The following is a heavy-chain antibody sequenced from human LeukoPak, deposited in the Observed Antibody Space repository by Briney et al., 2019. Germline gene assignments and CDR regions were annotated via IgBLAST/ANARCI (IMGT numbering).Heavy chain of an antibody. CDR2: IYPGDSET. V-gene: IGHV5-51*01. CDR3: ARALVYTIPYFDY. Sequence: GESLKISCKGSGWRFTNYWIGWVRQMPGKGLAWMGIIYPGDSETRYSPPFQGQVTVSADKSINTAYLQWSSLKASDTAMYYCARALVYTIPYFDYWGQGTLVTVSS. J-gene: IGHJ4*02. CDR1: GWRFTNYW. D-gene: IGHD2-8*01.